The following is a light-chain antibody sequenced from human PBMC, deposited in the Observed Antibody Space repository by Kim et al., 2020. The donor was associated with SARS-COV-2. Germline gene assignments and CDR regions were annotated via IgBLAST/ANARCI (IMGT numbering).Light chain of an antibody. V-gene: IGLV3-19*01. CDR3: NSRDSSGNHVE. J-gene: IGLJ2*01. CDR1: SLRSYY. Sequence: SSELTQDPAVSVALGQTVRITCQGDSLRSYYVSWYQQKPGQAPVLVIYGKNNRPSGIPDRFSGSSTGNTASLTITGAQAADEADYHCNSRDSSGNHVEFG. CDR2: GKN.